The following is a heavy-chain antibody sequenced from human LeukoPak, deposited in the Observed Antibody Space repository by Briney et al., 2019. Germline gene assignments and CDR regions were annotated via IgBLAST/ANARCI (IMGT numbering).Heavy chain of an antibody. D-gene: IGHD4-17*01. V-gene: IGHV3-74*01. CDR2: IHSDGSIT. CDR3: ARDRTTVTVFDY. Sequence: EAGGSLRLSCTASGFTFSNYWMYWVRHAPGKGLVWVSRIHSDGSITIYADSVKGRFTVSRDNAKNTLYLQMNSLRADDTAVYYCARDRTTVTVFDYWGQGTLVTVSS. J-gene: IGHJ4*02. CDR1: GFTFSNYW.